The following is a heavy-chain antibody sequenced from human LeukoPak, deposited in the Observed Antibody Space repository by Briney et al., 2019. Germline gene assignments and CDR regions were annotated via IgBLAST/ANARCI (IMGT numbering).Heavy chain of an antibody. J-gene: IGHJ4*02. V-gene: IGHV4-34*01. CDR2: INHSGST. CDR1: GGSFSGYY. CDR3: ANFYLDN. Sequence: PSETLSLTCAVYGGSFSGYYWSWIRQPPGKGLEWIGEINHSGSTNYNPSLKSRVTISVDTSKNQFSLQLNSVNPEDTAVYYCANFYLDNWSQGSLVTVSS.